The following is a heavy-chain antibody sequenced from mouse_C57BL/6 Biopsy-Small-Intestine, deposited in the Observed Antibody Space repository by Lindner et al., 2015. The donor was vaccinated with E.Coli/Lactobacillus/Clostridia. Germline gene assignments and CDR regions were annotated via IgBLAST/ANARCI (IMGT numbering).Heavy chain of an antibody. CDR3: ARDSYYSYDVVMDY. V-gene: IGHV1-63*02. Sequence: VQLQESGAELVGPGTSVKMPCKAAGYTFTNYWIGWVKQRPGHGLEWIGDIYPGGGYTNYNEKFKGKATLTADTSSSTAYMQLSSLTSEDSAIYYCARDSYYSYDVVMDYWGQGTSVTVSS. J-gene: IGHJ4*01. CDR1: GYTFTNYW. CDR2: IYPGGGYT. D-gene: IGHD2-12*01.